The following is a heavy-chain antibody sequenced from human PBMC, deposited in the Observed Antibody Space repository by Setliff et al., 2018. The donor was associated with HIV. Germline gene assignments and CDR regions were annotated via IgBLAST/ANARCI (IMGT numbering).Heavy chain of an antibody. CDR1: GYTFSNYD. V-gene: IGHV1-69*13. CDR2: IIPVFGVA. D-gene: IGHD2-2*01. J-gene: IGHJ3*02. CDR3: ARVPEIEISGLLTSWGAFDI. Sequence: ASVKVSCKASGYTFSNYDINWVRQAPGQGPEWMGGIIPVFGVANYAQNFQDTVTFTADESTSTAYMEMSSLRSEDTAVYYCARVPEIEISGLLTSWGAFDIWGQGTMVTVSS.